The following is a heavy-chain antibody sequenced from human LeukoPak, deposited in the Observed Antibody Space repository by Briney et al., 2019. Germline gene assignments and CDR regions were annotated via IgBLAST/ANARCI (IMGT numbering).Heavy chain of an antibody. V-gene: IGHV3-23*01. D-gene: IGHD3-22*01. J-gene: IGHJ4*02. CDR2: ISGTAGFT. CDR3: RAYDSSGLDFDY. Sequence: GGSLRLSCAASGFTFRNYAMAWVRQAPGKGLEWVTSISGTAGFTNYADSVKGRLTVSRENSKNTLYLQMNSLRAEDTAVYYCRAYDSSGLDFDYWGQGTPVTVSS. CDR1: GFTFRNYA.